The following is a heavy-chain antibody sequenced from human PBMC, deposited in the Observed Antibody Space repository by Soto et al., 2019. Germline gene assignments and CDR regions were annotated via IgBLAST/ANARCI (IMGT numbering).Heavy chain of an antibody. J-gene: IGHJ4*02. CDR1: GLTFSSYS. Sequence: AGGSPGLSCAASGLTFSSYSMNSVRQAPGKGLEWVSSISSSSSYIYYADSVKGRFTISRDNAKNSLYLQMNSLRAEDTAVYYCARGYYDSSGYKTALDYWGQGTLVTVSS. CDR2: ISSSSSYI. CDR3: ARGYYDSSGYKTALDY. D-gene: IGHD3-22*01. V-gene: IGHV3-21*01.